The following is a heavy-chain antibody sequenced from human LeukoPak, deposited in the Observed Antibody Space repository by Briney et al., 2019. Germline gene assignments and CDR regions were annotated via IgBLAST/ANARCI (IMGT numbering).Heavy chain of an antibody. J-gene: IGHJ4*02. Sequence: ASVKVSCNASGYTFTSYGISWMRQAPGQGKEWMGWISAYNGNKNYSQKLQGRVNITTDTSTSTAYMELRSLTSDDPAVYYCARVRYYDSSGYHPHFDYWGQGTLVTVSS. D-gene: IGHD3-22*01. CDR1: GYTFTSYG. CDR2: ISAYNGNK. V-gene: IGHV1-18*01. CDR3: ARVRYYDSSGYHPHFDY.